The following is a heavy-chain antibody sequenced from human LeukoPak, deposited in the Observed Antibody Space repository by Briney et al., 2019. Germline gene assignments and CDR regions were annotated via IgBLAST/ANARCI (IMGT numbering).Heavy chain of an antibody. D-gene: IGHD2-2*01. V-gene: IGHV1-2*02. CDR2: INPNSGGT. CDR3: AREGFYCSSTSCTPFDY. J-gene: IGHJ4*02. CDR1: GYTFTGYY. Sequence: ASVKVSCKASGYTFTGYYMHWVRQAPGQGLEWMGWINPNSGGTNYAQKFQGRVTMTRDTSIGTAYMELSRLRSDDTAVYYCAREGFYCSSTSCTPFDYWGQGPVVSVSS.